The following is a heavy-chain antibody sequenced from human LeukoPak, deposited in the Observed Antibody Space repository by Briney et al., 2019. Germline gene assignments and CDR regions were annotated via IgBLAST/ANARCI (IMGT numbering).Heavy chain of an antibody. J-gene: IGHJ3*02. CDR2: IYHSGST. Sequence: PSETLSLTCAVSGGSISSSNWWSWVRPPPGKGLEWIGEIYHSGSTNYNPSLKSRVTISVDKSKHQFSLKLSSVTAADTAVYYCARDLAAAGTINAFDIWGQGTMVTVSS. D-gene: IGHD6-13*01. CDR3: ARDLAAAGTINAFDI. V-gene: IGHV4-4*02. CDR1: GGSISSSNW.